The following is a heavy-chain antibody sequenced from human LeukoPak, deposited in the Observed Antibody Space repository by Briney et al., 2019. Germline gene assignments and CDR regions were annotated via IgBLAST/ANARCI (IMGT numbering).Heavy chain of an antibody. CDR1: GFTFDDYG. Sequence: GGSLRLSCAASGFTFDDYGMSWVRHAPGKGLEWVSCINRNGGSTGYADSVKGRFTISRDNAKNSLYLQMNSLRAEDTALYYCARAIRSPGSDWFDPWGQGTLVIVSS. CDR2: INRNGGST. CDR3: ARAIRSPGSDWFDP. J-gene: IGHJ5*02. D-gene: IGHD3-3*02. V-gene: IGHV3-20*04.